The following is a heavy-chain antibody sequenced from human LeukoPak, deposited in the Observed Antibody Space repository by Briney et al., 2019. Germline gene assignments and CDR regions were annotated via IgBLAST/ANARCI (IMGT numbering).Heavy chain of an antibody. V-gene: IGHV1-18*01. D-gene: IGHD1-26*01. CDR1: GYTFTSYG. Sequence: GSSVTVSCQASGYTFTSYGITWVRQAPGQGLEWMGWISAYNGNTNYAQKLQGRVTMTTDTSTSTAYMELRSLRSDDTAVYYCARDPGRASVPIDYWGQGTLVTVSS. CDR3: ARDPGRASVPIDY. J-gene: IGHJ4*02. CDR2: ISAYNGNT.